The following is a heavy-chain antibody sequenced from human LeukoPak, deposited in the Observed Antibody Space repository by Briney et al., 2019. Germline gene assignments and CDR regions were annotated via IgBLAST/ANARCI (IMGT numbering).Heavy chain of an antibody. V-gene: IGHV3-30*02. CDR2: IRYDGSNK. J-gene: IGHJ4*02. CDR1: GFTFSSYG. CDR3: AKEGRWDYDFWSGYYGNYFDY. D-gene: IGHD3-3*01. Sequence: QPGGSLRLSCAASGFTFSSYGMHWVRQAPGKGLEWVAFIRYDGSNKYYADSVKGRFTISRDNSKNTLYLQMNSLRAEDTAVYYCAKEGRWDYDFWSGYYGNYFDYWGQGTLVTASS.